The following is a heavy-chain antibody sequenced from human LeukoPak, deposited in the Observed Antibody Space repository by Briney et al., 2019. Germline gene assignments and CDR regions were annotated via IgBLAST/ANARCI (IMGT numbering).Heavy chain of an antibody. CDR1: GGSISSYY. Sequence: SETLSLTCTVSGGSISSYYWSWIRQPPGKELERIGYIYYSGSTNYNPSLKSRVTISVDTSKNQFSLKLSSVTAADTAVYYCARSAKQQLPFFDYWGQGTLVTVSS. D-gene: IGHD6-13*01. J-gene: IGHJ4*02. CDR3: ARSAKQQLPFFDY. CDR2: IYYSGST. V-gene: IGHV4-59*01.